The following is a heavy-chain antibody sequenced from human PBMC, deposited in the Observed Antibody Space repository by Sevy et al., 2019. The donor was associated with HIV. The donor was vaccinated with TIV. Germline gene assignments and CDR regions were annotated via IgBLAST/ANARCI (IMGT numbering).Heavy chain of an antibody. J-gene: IGHJ3*02. CDR3: ASRETASSSSYSAFDI. V-gene: IGHV5-51*01. CDR1: GYSFTSYW. CDR2: IYPGDSDT. D-gene: IGHD6-6*01. Sequence: GEALKISCKGSGYSFTSYWIGWVRQMPGKGLEWMGIIYPGDSDTRYSPSFQGQVTISADKSISTAYLQRSSLKASDTAMYYFASRETASSSSYSAFDIWGQGTMVTVSS.